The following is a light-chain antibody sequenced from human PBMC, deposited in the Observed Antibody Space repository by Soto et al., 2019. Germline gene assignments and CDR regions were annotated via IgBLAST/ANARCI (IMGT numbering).Light chain of an antibody. CDR2: DVS. V-gene: IGLV2-11*01. CDR3: CSYAGSSFYV. Sequence: QSVLTQTRSVSGPPGQSVTISCTGTSSDVGGYNYVSRYRQHPGKAPKLMIYDVSKLPSGVPDRFSASKSGNKDSLTISGLQAEDEADYFCCSYAGSSFYVCGTGTKSP. J-gene: IGLJ1*01. CDR1: SSDVGGYNY.